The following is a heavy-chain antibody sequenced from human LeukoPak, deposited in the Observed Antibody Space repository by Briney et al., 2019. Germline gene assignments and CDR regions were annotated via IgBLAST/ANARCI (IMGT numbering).Heavy chain of an antibody. V-gene: IGHV4-34*01. D-gene: IGHD6-13*01. Sequence: PSETLSLTCAVYGGSFSGYYWSWIRQPPGKGLEWIGEINHSGSTNYNPSLKSRVTISVDTSKNQFSLKLSSVTAADTAVYYCASIIAALDYWGQGTLVTVSS. CDR2: INHSGST. CDR1: GGSFSGYY. CDR3: ASIIAALDY. J-gene: IGHJ4*02.